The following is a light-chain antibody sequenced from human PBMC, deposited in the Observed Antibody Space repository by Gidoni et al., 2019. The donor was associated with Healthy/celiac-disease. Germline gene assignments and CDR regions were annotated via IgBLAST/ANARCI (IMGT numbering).Light chain of an antibody. CDR1: QSVSSSY. J-gene: IGKJ2*01. Sequence: EIVLTQSPGTLSLSPGERATLSCRVSQSVSSSYLAWYQQKPGQAPRLLICGASSRATGIPDRFSGSGSGTDFTLTISKLEPEDFAVYYCQQYGSSPMYTFGQGTKLEIK. CDR2: GAS. V-gene: IGKV3-20*01. CDR3: QQYGSSPMYT.